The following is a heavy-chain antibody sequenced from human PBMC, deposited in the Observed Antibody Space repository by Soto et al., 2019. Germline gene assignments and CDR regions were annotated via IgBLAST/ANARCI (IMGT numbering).Heavy chain of an antibody. D-gene: IGHD3-10*01. CDR2: IYYSGST. Sequence: QVQLQESGPGLVKPSETLSLTCTVSGGSISSYYWSWIRQPPGKGLEWIGYIYYSGSTNYNPALTRRVTISVDTCKSQFSLKLSSVTAADTAVYYCARPLWFGEGAFDIWGQGTMVTVSS. CDR3: ARPLWFGEGAFDI. CDR1: GGSISSYY. J-gene: IGHJ3*02. V-gene: IGHV4-59*08.